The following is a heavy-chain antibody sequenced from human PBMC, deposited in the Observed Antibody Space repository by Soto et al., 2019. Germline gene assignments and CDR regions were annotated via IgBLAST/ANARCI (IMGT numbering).Heavy chain of an antibody. CDR3: ARAKTVAGTYWFDP. CDR1: GYTFTSYG. V-gene: IGHV1-18*01. CDR2: ISAYNGNT. D-gene: IGHD6-19*01. J-gene: IGHJ5*02. Sequence: ASVKVSCKASGYTFTSYGISWVRQAPGQGLEWMGWISAYNGNTNYAQKLQGWVTMTRDTSISTAYMELSRLRSDDTAVYYCARAKTVAGTYWFDPWGQGTLVTVSS.